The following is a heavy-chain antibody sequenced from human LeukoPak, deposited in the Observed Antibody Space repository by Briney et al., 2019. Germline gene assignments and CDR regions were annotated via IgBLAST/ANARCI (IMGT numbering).Heavy chain of an antibody. J-gene: IGHJ4*02. CDR1: GFTFRSYE. CDR3: ATDGVKVGPTAFAY. D-gene: IGHD1-26*01. Sequence: GGSLRLSCAAFGFTFRSYEMNWVRQAPGKGLEWVSYISSSGGTIYYADSVKGRFTISRDNAKNSLYLQVHSLRDEDTAVYYCATDGVKVGPTAFAYWGQGTLVTVSS. CDR2: ISSSGGTI. V-gene: IGHV3-48*03.